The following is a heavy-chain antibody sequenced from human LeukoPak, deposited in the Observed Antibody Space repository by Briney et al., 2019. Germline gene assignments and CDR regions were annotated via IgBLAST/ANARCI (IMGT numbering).Heavy chain of an antibody. CDR1: GFTFSNYA. CDR2: ISSAGSNK. Sequence: GGSLRLSCAASGFTFSNYAMQWVRQAPGKGLEWLAVISSAGSNKYYTDSVKGRFTISRDNSKNTLDLQMNSLRVEDTAVYYCAREAYSGSYFDYWDQGTLVTVSS. D-gene: IGHD1-26*01. J-gene: IGHJ4*02. CDR3: AREAYSGSYFDY. V-gene: IGHV3-30*04.